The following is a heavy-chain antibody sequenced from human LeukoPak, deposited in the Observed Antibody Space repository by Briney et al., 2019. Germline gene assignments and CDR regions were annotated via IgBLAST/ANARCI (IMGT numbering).Heavy chain of an antibody. Sequence: GGSLRLSCAASGFTVSSNYMRWVRQAPGKGLEWVSVIYSGGSTYYADSVKGRFTISRDNSKNTLYLQMNSLRAEDTAVYYCARGNTVYDFWSGYYTGPSSDVWGKGTTVTVSS. J-gene: IGHJ6*04. CDR2: IYSGGST. D-gene: IGHD3-3*01. CDR1: GFTVSSNY. CDR3: ARGNTVYDFWSGYYTGPSSDV. V-gene: IGHV3-53*01.